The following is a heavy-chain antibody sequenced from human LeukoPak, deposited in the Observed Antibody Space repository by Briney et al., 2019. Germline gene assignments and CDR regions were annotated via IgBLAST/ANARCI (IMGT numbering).Heavy chain of an antibody. D-gene: IGHD2-21*01. J-gene: IGHJ4*02. V-gene: IGHV4-59*08. CDR2: IYYSGST. CDR1: GGSIFSYY. Sequence: SETLSLTCTVSGGSIFSYYWSWIRQPPGKGLEWMGYIYYSGSTNYNPSLKSRVTISVDTSKNQFSLRVSSVTAADTAVYYCARHLNNCGDDCYIFDYWGQGTLVTVPS. CDR3: ARHLNNCGDDCYIFDY.